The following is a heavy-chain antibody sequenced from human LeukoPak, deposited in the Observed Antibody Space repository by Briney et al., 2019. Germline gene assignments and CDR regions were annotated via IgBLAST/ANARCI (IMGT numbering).Heavy chain of an antibody. CDR2: IYYSGST. CDR1: GGSISSYY. V-gene: IGHV4-59*01. Sequence: PSETLSLTCTVSGGSISSYYWSWIRQPPGKGLEWIGYIYYSGSTNYNPSLKSRVTISVDTSKNQFSLKLSSVTAADTAVYYCARVWYSSSSWEGRWFDPWGQGTLVTVSS. D-gene: IGHD6-6*01. CDR3: ARVWYSSSSWEGRWFDP. J-gene: IGHJ5*02.